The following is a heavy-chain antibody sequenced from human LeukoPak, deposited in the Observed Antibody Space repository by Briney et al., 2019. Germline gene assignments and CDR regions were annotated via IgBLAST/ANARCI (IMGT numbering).Heavy chain of an antibody. Sequence: ASVKVSCKASGYTFTGYYMYWVRQAPGQGLEWMGWINPNSGGTNYAQKFQGRVTMTRDTSISTAYMELSRLRSDDTAVYYCARGIRYCSSTSCYGTNWFDPWGQGTLVTVSS. D-gene: IGHD2-2*01. J-gene: IGHJ5*02. CDR1: GYTFTGYY. CDR3: ARGIRYCSSTSCYGTNWFDP. CDR2: INPNSGGT. V-gene: IGHV1-2*02.